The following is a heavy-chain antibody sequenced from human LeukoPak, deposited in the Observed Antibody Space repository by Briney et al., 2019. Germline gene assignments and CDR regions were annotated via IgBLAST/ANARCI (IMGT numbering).Heavy chain of an antibody. CDR3: ARDHPRGVRGVKFDP. J-gene: IGHJ5*02. V-gene: IGHV4-30-4*01. Sequence: SETLSLTCTVSGGSTSSGDYYWSWIRQPPGKGLEWIGYIYYSGSTYYNPSLKSRVTISVDTSKNQFSLKLSSVTAADTAVYYCARDHPRGVRGVKFDPWGQGTLVTVSS. CDR1: GGSTSSGDYY. D-gene: IGHD3-10*01. CDR2: IYYSGST.